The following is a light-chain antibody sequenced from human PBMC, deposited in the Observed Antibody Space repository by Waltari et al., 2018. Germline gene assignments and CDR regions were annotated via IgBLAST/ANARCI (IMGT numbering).Light chain of an antibody. V-gene: IGKV3-20*01. CDR3: QHFSSSPLMYT. CDR1: QRITGTY. Sequence: EVVLTQSPVTLSLSPGERATLSCRASQRITGTYLAWYQQTPGQAPRLLIYGASKKATGIPDRFSGSGSGTDFTLSISRLEPEDFALYYCQHFSSSPLMYTFGQGTQLELK. CDR2: GAS. J-gene: IGKJ2*01.